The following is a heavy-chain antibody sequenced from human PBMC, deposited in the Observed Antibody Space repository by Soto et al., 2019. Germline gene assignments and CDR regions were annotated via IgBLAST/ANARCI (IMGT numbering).Heavy chain of an antibody. CDR3: ARQRLDIVVVPAAMTSSVDY. CDR1: GYSFTSYW. J-gene: IGHJ4*02. V-gene: IGHV5-51*01. Sequence: GESLKISCKGSGYSFTSYWIGWVRQMPGKGLEWMGIIYPGDSDTRYSPSFQGQVTISADKSISTAYLQWSSLKASDTAMYYCARQRLDIVVVPAAMTSSVDYCGQGTLVTVSS. CDR2: IYPGDSDT. D-gene: IGHD2-2*01.